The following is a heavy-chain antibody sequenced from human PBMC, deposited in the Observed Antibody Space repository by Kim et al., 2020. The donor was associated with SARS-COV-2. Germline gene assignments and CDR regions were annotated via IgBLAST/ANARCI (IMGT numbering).Heavy chain of an antibody. D-gene: IGHD3-3*01. CDR2: INTNTGNP. V-gene: IGHV7-4-1*02. Sequence: ASVKVSCKASGYTFTSYAMNWVRQAPGQGLEWMGWINTNTGNPTYAQGFTGRFVFSLDTSVSTAYLQIRSLKAEDTAVYYCARDRGVHYDFWSGYYGGYYYYGMDVWGQGTTVTVSS. J-gene: IGHJ6*02. CDR3: ARDRGVHYDFWSGYYGGYYYYGMDV. CDR1: GYTFTSYA.